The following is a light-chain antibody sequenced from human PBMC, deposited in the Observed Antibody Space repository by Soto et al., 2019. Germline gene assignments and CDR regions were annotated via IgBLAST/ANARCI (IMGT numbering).Light chain of an antibody. J-gene: IGKJ4*01. CDR2: AAS. CDR1: QSITTY. Sequence: DIQMTQSPSSLSASVGDRVTITCRASQSITTYLNWYRQKPGKAPKLLIYAASSLQSGVPSRLSGSGSETEFTLSISSLQPEDFATYFCQQIYSAPLTFGGGTKV. CDR3: QQIYSAPLT. V-gene: IGKV1-39*01.